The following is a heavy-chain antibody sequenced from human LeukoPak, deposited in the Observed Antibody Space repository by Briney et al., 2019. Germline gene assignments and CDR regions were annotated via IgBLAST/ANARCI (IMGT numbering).Heavy chain of an antibody. CDR2: IIPIFGTA. Sequence: ASVKVSCKAPGGTFSSYAISWVRQAPGQGLEWMGGIIPIFGTANYAQKFQGRVTITADESTSTAYMELSSLRSEDTAVYYCARLVPAAIKDPGYYYYMDVWGKGTTVTVSS. CDR3: ARLVPAAIKDPGYYYYMDV. D-gene: IGHD2-2*02. J-gene: IGHJ6*03. CDR1: GGTFSSYA. V-gene: IGHV1-69*01.